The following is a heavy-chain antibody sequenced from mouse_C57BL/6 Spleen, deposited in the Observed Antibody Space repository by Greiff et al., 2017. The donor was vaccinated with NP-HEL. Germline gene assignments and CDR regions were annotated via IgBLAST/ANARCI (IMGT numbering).Heavy chain of an antibody. D-gene: IGHD1-1*01. J-gene: IGHJ2*01. CDR3: ARDGDLRYQGYFDY. Sequence: EVQLVESEGGLVQPGSSMKLSCTASGFTFSDYYMAWVRQVPEKGLEWVANINYDGSSTYYLDSLKSRFIISRNNAKNILYLQRSSLKSEDTATYYWARDGDLRYQGYFDYWGQGTTLTVSS. CDR2: INYDGSST. V-gene: IGHV5-16*01. CDR1: GFTFSDYY.